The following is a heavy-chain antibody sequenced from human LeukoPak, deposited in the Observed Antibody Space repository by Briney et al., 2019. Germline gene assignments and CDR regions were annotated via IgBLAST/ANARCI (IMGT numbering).Heavy chain of an antibody. V-gene: IGHV1-18*04. CDR2: ISAYNANT. CDR1: GYTFSSYG. CDR3: ARKALNLGALGY. Sequence: ASVKVSCKASGYTFSSYGISWVRQAPGQGLEWMGWISAYNANTNYAQKLQDRITMTKDTSTSTVFMELGSLTSDDTAVYYCARKALNLGALGYWGQGTLDTVSS. J-gene: IGHJ4*02. D-gene: IGHD3-16*01.